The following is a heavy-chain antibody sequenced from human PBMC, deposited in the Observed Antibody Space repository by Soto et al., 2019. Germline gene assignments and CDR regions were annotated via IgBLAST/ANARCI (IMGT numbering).Heavy chain of an antibody. CDR3: STDLRLGKNYHSNPYLDF. CDR1: GFTFSNAW. CDR2: IKSKTNGGTT. J-gene: IGHJ4*02. V-gene: IGHV3-15*02. Sequence: EAQLVESGGALVKPGGSLRLSCAASGFTFSNAWMSWVRQAPGKGLEWVGRIKSKTNGGTTDYAASVKGRFTISRDDSKNTLFLQMSSLKTEDTAVYYCSTDLRLGKNYHSNPYLDFWGQGTLVTVSS. D-gene: IGHD3-22*01.